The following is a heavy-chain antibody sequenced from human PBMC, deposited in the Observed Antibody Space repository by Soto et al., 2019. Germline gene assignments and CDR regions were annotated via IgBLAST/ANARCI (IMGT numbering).Heavy chain of an antibody. CDR2: ISYYVSNK. Sequence: WGSLRLSCAASGFTFSSYAMHWVRQAPGKGLEWVAVISYYVSNKYYADSVKGRFTISRDNSKNTLYLQMNSLRAEDTAVYYCARDRSFPDASGIWGNGKMVNV. V-gene: IGHV3-30-3*01. CDR1: GFTFSSYA. J-gene: IGHJ3*02. CDR3: ARDRSFPDASGI. D-gene: IGHD3-10*01.